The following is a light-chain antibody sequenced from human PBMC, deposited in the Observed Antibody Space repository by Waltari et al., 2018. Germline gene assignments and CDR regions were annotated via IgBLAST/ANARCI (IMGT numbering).Light chain of an antibody. J-gene: IGLJ2*01. Sequence: SYDVAQPPSVSVSPGQTVTIPCRGDDLGEKLVSGYPRKAGQSPGLVIHQDKKRPSGIPDRFSGSSSGNTATLTISGTQVIDEAEYFCQTWDSRTVVFGGGTKLTVL. V-gene: IGLV3-1*01. CDR2: QDK. CDR3: QTWDSRTVV. CDR1: DLGEKL.